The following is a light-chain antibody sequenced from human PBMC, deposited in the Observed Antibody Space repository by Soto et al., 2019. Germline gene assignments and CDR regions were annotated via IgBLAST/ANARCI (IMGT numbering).Light chain of an antibody. CDR3: SSYRRPTTLV. CDR1: SSDIGGYNW. CDR2: EVT. V-gene: IGLV2-14*01. J-gene: IGLJ1*01. Sequence: QSVLTQPASVSGSPGRSITISCTGTSSDIGGYNWVSWYQQHPGRAPKLIIYEVTNRPSGLSNRFSGSKSGNTASLTISGLQTEDEADYFCSSYRRPTTLVFGPGTKVTVL.